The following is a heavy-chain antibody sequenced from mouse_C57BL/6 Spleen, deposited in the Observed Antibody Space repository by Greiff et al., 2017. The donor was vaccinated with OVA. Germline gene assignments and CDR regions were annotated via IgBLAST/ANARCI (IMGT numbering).Heavy chain of an antibody. D-gene: IGHD1-1*01. Sequence: VQLQQSGAELVRPGASVKLSCKASGYTFTDYYINWVKQRPGQGLEWIARIYPGSGNTYYNEKFKGKATLTAEKSSSTAYMQLSSLTSEDSAVYFCAITTGAVYYYAMDYWGQGTSVTVSS. V-gene: IGHV1-76*01. CDR2: IYPGSGNT. CDR1: GYTFTDYY. J-gene: IGHJ4*01. CDR3: AITTGAVYYYAMDY.